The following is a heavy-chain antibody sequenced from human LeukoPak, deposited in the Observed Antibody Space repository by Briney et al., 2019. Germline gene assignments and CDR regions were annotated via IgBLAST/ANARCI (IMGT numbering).Heavy chain of an antibody. J-gene: IGHJ5*02. CDR1: GYSFTTYW. D-gene: IGHD2-15*01. V-gene: IGHV5-51*01. CDR2: IYPGDSDT. Sequence: GESLKISCKGSGYSFTTYWIGWVRQMPGKGLEWMGIIYPGDSDTRYSPSFQGQVTISADKSISTAYLQWSSLKASDTAMYYCATQYCSGGSCYSNWFDPWGQGTLVTVSS. CDR3: ATQYCSGGSCYSNWFDP.